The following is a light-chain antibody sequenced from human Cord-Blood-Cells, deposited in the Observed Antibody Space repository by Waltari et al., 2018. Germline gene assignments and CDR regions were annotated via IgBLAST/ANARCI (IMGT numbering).Light chain of an antibody. CDR1: QSVSSY. CDR3: QQRSNWLT. CDR2: DAS. J-gene: IGKJ4*01. V-gene: IGKV3-11*01. Sequence: EIVLTQSPATLYLSPGERDTLSCRASQSVSSYLAWYQQTPGQAPRLLIYDASNRATGIPARFSGSGSGTDFTLTISSLEPEDFAVYYCQQRSNWLTFGGGTKVEIK.